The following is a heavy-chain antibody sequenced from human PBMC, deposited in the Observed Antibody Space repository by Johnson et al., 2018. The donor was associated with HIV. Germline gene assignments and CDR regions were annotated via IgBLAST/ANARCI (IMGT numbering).Heavy chain of an antibody. D-gene: IGHD6-6*01. V-gene: IGHV3-30*03. J-gene: IGHJ3*02. CDR1: GFTFSSYG. Sequence: QVQLVESGGGVVQPGRSLRLSCAASGFTFSSYGMHWVRQAPGKGLEWVAVISYDGGTTYYSDSVKGRFTISRDNSKNTLYLQLNSLRAEETALYYCAGWIEYSSSSDAFDIWGQGTMVTVSS. CDR3: AGWIEYSSSSDAFDI. CDR2: ISYDGGTT.